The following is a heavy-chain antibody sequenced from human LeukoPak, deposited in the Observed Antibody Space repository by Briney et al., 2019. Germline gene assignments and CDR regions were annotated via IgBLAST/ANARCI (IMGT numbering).Heavy chain of an antibody. Sequence: KPGGSLRLSCAASGFTFSSYSMNWVRQAPGKGLEWVSSISSSSSYIYYADSVKGRFTISRDNAKNSLYLQMNSLRAEDTAVYYCARGVRVVPAAIDYWGQGTLVTVSS. CDR2: ISSSSSYI. D-gene: IGHD2-2*01. J-gene: IGHJ4*02. V-gene: IGHV3-21*01. CDR3: ARGVRVVPAAIDY. CDR1: GFTFSSYS.